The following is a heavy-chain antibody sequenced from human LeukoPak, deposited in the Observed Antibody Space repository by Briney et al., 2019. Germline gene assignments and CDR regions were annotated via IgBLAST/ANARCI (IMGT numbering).Heavy chain of an antibody. Sequence: SETLSLTCTVSGGSISSGSYYWSWIRQPAGTGLEWIGRIYTSGSTNYNPSLKSRVTISVDTSKNQFSLKLSSVTAADTAVYYCARASPMDVWGKGTTVTVSS. CDR2: IYTSGST. CDR1: GGSISSGSYY. V-gene: IGHV4-61*02. CDR3: ARASPMDV. J-gene: IGHJ6*03.